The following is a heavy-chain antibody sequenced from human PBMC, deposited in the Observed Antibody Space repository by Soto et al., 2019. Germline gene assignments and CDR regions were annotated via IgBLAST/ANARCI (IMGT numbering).Heavy chain of an antibody. J-gene: IGHJ4*02. D-gene: IGHD5-18*01. Sequence: SETLSLTCAVYGGSFSSYHWSWIRQTPGEGLEWIGEINHLTITNYNPSLKSRVIISLDTPKNQFSLKLSSVTAADTAVYYCARGYDTALAPIFWGQGILVTVSS. CDR3: ARGYDTALAPIF. V-gene: IGHV4-34*01. CDR1: GGSFSSYH. CDR2: INHLTIT.